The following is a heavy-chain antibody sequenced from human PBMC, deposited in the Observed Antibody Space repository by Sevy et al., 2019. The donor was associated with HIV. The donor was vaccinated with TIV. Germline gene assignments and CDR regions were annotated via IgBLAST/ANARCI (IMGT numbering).Heavy chain of an antibody. CDR2: IWYDGINR. V-gene: IGHV3-33*01. Sequence: GGSLRLSCAASGFTFSSYGMHWVRQAPGKGLEWVAVIWYDGINRSYADSVKGRFTISRDNSKNTLYLQMNSLRAEDTAVYYCARDDLLPIMVSMVRGALSYYIDYWGQGTLVTVSS. D-gene: IGHD3-10*01. CDR3: ARDDLLPIMVSMVRGALSYYIDY. CDR1: GFTFSSYG. J-gene: IGHJ4*02.